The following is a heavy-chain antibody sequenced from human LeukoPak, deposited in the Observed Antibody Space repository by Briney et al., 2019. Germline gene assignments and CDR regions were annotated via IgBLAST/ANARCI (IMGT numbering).Heavy chain of an antibody. J-gene: IGHJ3*02. CDR1: GGSISSYY. CDR2: IYTSGST. CDR3: ARRGGRYSNYVFDI. Sequence: SETLSLICTVSGGSISSYYWSWIRQPPGKGLEWIGYIYTSGSTNYNPSLKSRVTISVDTSKTQFSLKLSSVTAADTAVYYCARRGGRYSNYVFDIWGQGTMVTVSS. V-gene: IGHV4-4*09. D-gene: IGHD4-11*01.